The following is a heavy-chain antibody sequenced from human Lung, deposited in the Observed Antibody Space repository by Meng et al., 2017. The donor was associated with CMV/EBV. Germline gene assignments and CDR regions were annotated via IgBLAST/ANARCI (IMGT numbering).Heavy chain of an antibody. D-gene: IGHD3-10*01. J-gene: IGHJ4*02. Sequence: ASVKVSXKASGYTFPQFGISWLRQAPGRGLEWMGWIRPYNGNTDYAQKFKGRITMTTDTSTRTIYMELRGLRADDTAVYYCARWYGSGSYYSDYWGQGTLVTVSS. CDR2: IRPYNGNT. CDR1: GYTFPQFG. CDR3: ARWYGSGSYYSDY. V-gene: IGHV1-18*01.